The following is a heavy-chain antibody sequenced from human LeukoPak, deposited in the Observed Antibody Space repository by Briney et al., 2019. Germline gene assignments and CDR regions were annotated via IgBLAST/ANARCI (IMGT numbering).Heavy chain of an antibody. D-gene: IGHD3-10*01. Sequence: RGSLRLSCPTSGFTFRTYWMSWVRQAPGKGLEWVASIDQDGSEKNYVDSVKGRFTISRDNAYNSLYLQMNSLRAEDTAVYYCVRDGHLYGLPFDYWGQGTLVTVSS. CDR1: GFTFRTYW. CDR2: IDQDGSEK. V-gene: IGHV3-7*03. CDR3: VRDGHLYGLPFDY. J-gene: IGHJ4*02.